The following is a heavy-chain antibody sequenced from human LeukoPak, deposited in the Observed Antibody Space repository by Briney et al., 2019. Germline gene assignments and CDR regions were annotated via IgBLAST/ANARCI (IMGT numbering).Heavy chain of an antibody. CDR3: AREGVAAAGKLDY. J-gene: IGHJ4*02. CDR2: IYYSGST. V-gene: IGHV4-59*01. D-gene: IGHD6-13*01. CDR1: GGPIGSYY. Sequence: SETLSLTCTVSGGPIGSYYWSWIRQPPGKGLEWIGYIYYSGSTNYNPSLKSRVTISLDTSKNQFSMNLISVTAADTAVYYCAREGVAAAGKLDYWSQGTLVTVPS.